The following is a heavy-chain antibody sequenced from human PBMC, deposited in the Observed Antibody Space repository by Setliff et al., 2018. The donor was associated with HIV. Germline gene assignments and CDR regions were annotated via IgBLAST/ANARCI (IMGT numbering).Heavy chain of an antibody. J-gene: IGHJ4*02. CDR3: AREGTTIFGVVIMGGFDY. D-gene: IGHD3-3*01. Sequence: GGSLRLSFVASGFTFSSYAMHWVRQAPGKGLEWVAVISSDGNKKYYADSVKGRFTISRDNSKNTGYLQMNSLRAEDTAVYYCAREGTTIFGVVIMGGFDYWGQGTLVTVSS. V-gene: IGHV3-30*04. CDR1: GFTFSSYA. CDR2: ISSDGNKK.